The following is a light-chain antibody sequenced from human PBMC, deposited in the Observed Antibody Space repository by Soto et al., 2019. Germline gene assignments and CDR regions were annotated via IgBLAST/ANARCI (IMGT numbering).Light chain of an antibody. Sequence: QSALTQPASVSGYPGQSITISCSGTSSDVATNNYVSWYQQHPGKAPKLLIYEVKNRPSEISNRFSGSKSGNTASLTISGLQAEDEADYYCSSYTSSSTLVFGTGTKLTVL. CDR2: EVK. V-gene: IGLV2-14*01. J-gene: IGLJ1*01. CDR3: SSYTSSSTLV. CDR1: SSDVATNNY.